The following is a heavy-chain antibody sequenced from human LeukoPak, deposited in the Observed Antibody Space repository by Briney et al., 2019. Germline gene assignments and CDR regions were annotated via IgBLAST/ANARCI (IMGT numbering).Heavy chain of an antibody. CDR3: AREGVPDF. J-gene: IGHJ4*02. CDR1: GFTFRSYW. V-gene: IGHV3-7*01. D-gene: IGHD2-8*01. Sequence: PGGSLRLSCAASGFTFRSYWMSWARPAPGKGLEWVGNIKQDQSEKYYVDSLKGRFTIPRDNAKKSLYLQMDSLRVEDTAIYYCAREGVPDFWGQGTLVTVSS. CDR2: IKQDQSEK.